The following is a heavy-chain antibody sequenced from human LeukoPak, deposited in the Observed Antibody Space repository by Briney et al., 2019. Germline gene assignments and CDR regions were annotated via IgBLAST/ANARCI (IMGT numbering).Heavy chain of an antibody. CDR1: GFTFTSYL. CDR3: AKSVVSGGHYYYYMDV. D-gene: IGHD4-23*01. Sequence: GGSLRLSCAASGFTFTSYLINWVRQAPGKGLEWVSSISSSSNYIYYADSVQGRFTISRDNAKNTLYLQMNSLRAEDTAVYYCAKSVVSGGHYYYYMDVWGKGTTVTVSS. CDR2: ISSSSNYI. J-gene: IGHJ6*03. V-gene: IGHV3-21*04.